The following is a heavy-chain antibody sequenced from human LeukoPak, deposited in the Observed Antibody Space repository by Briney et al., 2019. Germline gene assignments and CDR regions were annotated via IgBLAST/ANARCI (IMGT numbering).Heavy chain of an antibody. D-gene: IGHD6-19*01. CDR3: ARDLRSGWYLAFDY. V-gene: IGHV3-33*01. CDR1: GFTFSSYG. J-gene: IGHJ4*02. Sequence: GGSLRLSCAASGFTFSSYGMHWVRQAPGKGLEWVAVIWYDGSNKYYADSMKGRFTISRDNSKNTLYLQMNSLRAEDTAVYYCARDLRSGWYLAFDYWGQGTLVTVSS. CDR2: IWYDGSNK.